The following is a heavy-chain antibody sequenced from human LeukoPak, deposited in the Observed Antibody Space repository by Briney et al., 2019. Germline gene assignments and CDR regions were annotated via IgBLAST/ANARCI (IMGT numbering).Heavy chain of an antibody. CDR2: ISYDGSNK. CDR3: ARDQRIGGYSYGLTGNFDY. V-gene: IGHV3-30-3*01. J-gene: IGHJ4*02. CDR1: GFTFSSYA. Sequence: PGGSLRLSCAASGFTFSSYAMHWVRQAPGKGLEWVAVISYDGSNKYYADSVKGRFTISRDNSKNTLYLQMNGLRAEDTAVYYCARDQRIGGYSYGLTGNFDYWGQGTLVTVSS. D-gene: IGHD5-18*01.